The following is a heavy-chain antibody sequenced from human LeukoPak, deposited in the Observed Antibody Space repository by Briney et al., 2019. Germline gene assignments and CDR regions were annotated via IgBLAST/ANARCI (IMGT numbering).Heavy chain of an antibody. CDR1: GYTFTSLD. D-gene: IGHD3-22*01. J-gene: IGHJ4*02. CDR2: INPSGGSA. CDR3: ARGAYYYDSSGYYPLYFDY. V-gene: IGHV1-46*01. Sequence: ASVKVSCKTSGYTFTSLDINWVRQAPGQGLEWMGIINPSGGSASYAQKFQGRVTMTRETSTSTVYMELSSLRSEDTAVYYCARGAYYYDSSGYYPLYFDYWGQGTLVTVSS.